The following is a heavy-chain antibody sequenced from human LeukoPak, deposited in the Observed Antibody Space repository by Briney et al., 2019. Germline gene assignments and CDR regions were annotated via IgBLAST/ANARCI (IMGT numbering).Heavy chain of an antibody. CDR2: ISSSSSTI. CDR3: ASYYDSSGYSFLPFDY. CDR1: GFTFSSYS. J-gene: IGHJ4*02. V-gene: IGHV3-48*04. Sequence: GGSLRLSCAASGFTFSSYSMNWVRQAPGKGLEWVSYISSSSSTIYYADSVKGRFTISRDNAKNSLYLQMNSLRAEDTAVYYCASYYDSSGYSFLPFDYWGQGTLVTVSS. D-gene: IGHD3-22*01.